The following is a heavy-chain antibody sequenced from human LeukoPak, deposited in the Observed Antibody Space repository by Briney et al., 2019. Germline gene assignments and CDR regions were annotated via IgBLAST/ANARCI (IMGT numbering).Heavy chain of an antibody. CDR1: GFTFSSYV. D-gene: IGHD2-8*02. CDR2: VSGGGFDT. V-gene: IGHV3-23*01. Sequence: GGSLRLSCAASGFTFSSYVMSWVRQAPGKGLEWVSGVSGGGFDTYYTDSVKGRFTISRDNSKNMVYLQMNSLGAEDTAVYYCTRRAGGNLYDLDNWGQGTLVTVSS. J-gene: IGHJ4*02. CDR3: TRRAGGNLYDLDN.